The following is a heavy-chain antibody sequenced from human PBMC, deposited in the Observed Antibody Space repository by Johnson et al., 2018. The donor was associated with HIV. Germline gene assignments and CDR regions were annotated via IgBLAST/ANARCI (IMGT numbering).Heavy chain of an antibody. CDR2: IRYDGSNK. J-gene: IGHJ3*02. CDR3: ARVEWELDAFDI. V-gene: IGHV3-30*02. D-gene: IGHD1-26*01. CDR1: GFTFSSYG. Sequence: VQLVESGGGVVQPGGSLRLSCAASGFTFSSYGMHWVRQAPGKGLEWVAFIRYDGSNKYYADSVKGRLTLSRDNSNNTLYLQMNSLRAEDTAVYYCARVEWELDAFDIWGQGTMVTVSS.